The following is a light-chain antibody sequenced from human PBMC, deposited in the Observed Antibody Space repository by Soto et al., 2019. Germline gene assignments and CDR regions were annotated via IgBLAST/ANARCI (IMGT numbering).Light chain of an antibody. J-gene: IGLJ2*01. CDR1: SSDVGGYNY. V-gene: IGLV2-14*03. CDR3: SSYTSSITSRVV. Sequence: QSALTQPASVSGSPGQSITISCTGTSSDVGGYNYVSWYQHHPAKAPKLMICDVSNRPSGVSNRFSGSKSGNTASPTISGLQAEDEADYYCSSYTSSITSRVVFGGGTKLTVL. CDR2: DVS.